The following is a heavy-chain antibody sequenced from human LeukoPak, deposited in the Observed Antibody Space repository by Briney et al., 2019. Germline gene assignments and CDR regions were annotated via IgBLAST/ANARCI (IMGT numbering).Heavy chain of an antibody. CDR3: ARGLPNYYGMDV. CDR1: GFTFSSYS. J-gene: IGHJ6*02. CDR2: ISSSSSTI. V-gene: IGHV3-48*04. Sequence: GGSLRLSCAASGFTFSSYSMNWVRQAPGKGLEWVSYISSSSSTIYYADSVKGRFTISRDNAKNTVHLQMNSLRTEDTAVYYCARGLPNYYGMDVWGQGTTVTVSS.